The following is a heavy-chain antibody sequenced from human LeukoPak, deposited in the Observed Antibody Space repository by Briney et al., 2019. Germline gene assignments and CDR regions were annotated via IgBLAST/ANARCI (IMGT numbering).Heavy chain of an antibody. D-gene: IGHD2-21*02. CDR3: ASAVVTAKLGAFDI. CDR1: GFTVSSNY. Sequence: GGSLRLSCAASGFTVSSNYMSWVRQAPGKGLEWVSVIYSGGSTYYADSVKGRFTISRDNSKNTLYLQMNSLRAEDTAVYYCASAVVTAKLGAFDIWGQGTMVTVCS. CDR2: IYSGGST. J-gene: IGHJ3*02. V-gene: IGHV3-53*01.